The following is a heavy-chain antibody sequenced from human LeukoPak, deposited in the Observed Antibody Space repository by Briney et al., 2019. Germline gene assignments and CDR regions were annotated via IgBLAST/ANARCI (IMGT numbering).Heavy chain of an antibody. Sequence: ASVKVSCKASGYTFTSYDINWVRQATGQGLEWMGWMNPNSGNTGYAQKFQGRVTITRNTFISTAYMELSSLRSEDTAVYYCARVKGLQAHYYYYYMDVWGKGTTVTVSS. CDR2: MNPNSGNT. V-gene: IGHV1-8*03. D-gene: IGHD4-11*01. CDR1: GYTFTSYD. CDR3: ARVKGLQAHYYYYYMDV. J-gene: IGHJ6*03.